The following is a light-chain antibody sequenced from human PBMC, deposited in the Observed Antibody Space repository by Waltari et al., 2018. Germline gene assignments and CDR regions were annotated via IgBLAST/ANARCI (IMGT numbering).Light chain of an antibody. CDR1: QSISSW. CDR3: QQYNSYPVT. CDR2: KAS. V-gene: IGKV1-5*03. Sequence: DIQMTQSPSTLSASVGDRVTITCRASQSISSWLAWYQQKPGKAPKLQIYKASSLESGVPLRFSGSGSGTEFTLTISSLQPDDFATYYCQQYNSYPVTFGQGTKLEIK. J-gene: IGKJ2*01.